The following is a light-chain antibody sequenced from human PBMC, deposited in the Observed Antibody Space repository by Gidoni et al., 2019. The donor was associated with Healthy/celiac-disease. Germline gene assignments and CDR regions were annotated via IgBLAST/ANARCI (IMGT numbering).Light chain of an antibody. CDR3: SSYTSSSTPYV. CDR2: EVS. J-gene: IGLJ1*01. V-gene: IGLV2-14*01. Sequence: QSALTQPASVSGSPGQSITTSCTGTSSDVGGHNYVSWYQQHPGKAPNLMIHEVSTRPSGVSKRFSGSKSGNTASRTISGLQAEVEADYYCSSYTSSSTPYVFGTGTKVTVL. CDR1: SSDVGGHNY.